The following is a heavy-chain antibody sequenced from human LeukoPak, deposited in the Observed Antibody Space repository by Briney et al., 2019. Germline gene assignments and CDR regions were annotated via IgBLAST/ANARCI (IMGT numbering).Heavy chain of an antibody. CDR1: GGTFISYT. V-gene: IGHV1-69*05. CDR2: ISPISGTT. J-gene: IGHJ4*02. Sequence: SVKVSCKASGGTFISYTITWVRQAPGQGLERMGGISPISGTTNYAQKFQGRVTITTDESTSTAYMELSSLRSEDTAVYYCATPPTGTTTTGEYYFDYWGQGTLVTVSS. CDR3: ATPPTGTTTTGEYYFDY. D-gene: IGHD1-1*01.